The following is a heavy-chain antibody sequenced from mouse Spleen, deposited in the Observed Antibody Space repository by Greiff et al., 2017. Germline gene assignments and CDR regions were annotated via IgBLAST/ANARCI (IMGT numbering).Heavy chain of an antibody. D-gene: IGHD1-1*01. CDR2: ISYDGSN. V-gene: IGHV3-6*01. Sequence: DVKLQESGPGLVKPSQSLSLTCSVTGYSITSGYYWNWIRQFPGNKLEWMGYISYDGSNNYNPSLKNRISITRDTSKNQFFLKLNSVTTEDTATYYCARGGTTVCFDYWGQGTTLTVSS. J-gene: IGHJ2*01. CDR3: ARGGTTVCFDY. CDR1: GYSITSGYY.